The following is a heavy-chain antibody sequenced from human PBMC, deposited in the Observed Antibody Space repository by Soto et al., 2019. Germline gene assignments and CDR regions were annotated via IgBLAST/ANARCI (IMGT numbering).Heavy chain of an antibody. CDR2: MNPDSGDT. D-gene: IGHD2-15*01. CDR3: ARSLRGGNVNFDY. J-gene: IGHJ4*02. V-gene: IGHV1-8*01. Sequence: ASVEVSWKDSGEAFTSYYISWVRQATGQGLEWMGWMNPDSGDTGYVEKFQGRVTMTRDTSINTAYMELSSLRSEDTAVYYCARSLRGGNVNFDYWGQGTLVTVSS. CDR1: GEAFTSYY.